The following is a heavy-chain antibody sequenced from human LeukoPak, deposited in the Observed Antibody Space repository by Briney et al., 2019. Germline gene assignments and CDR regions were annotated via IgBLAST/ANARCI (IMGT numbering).Heavy chain of an antibody. CDR1: GFTFSNAW. CDR2: IKSKTDGGTT. V-gene: IGHV3-15*01. D-gene: IGHD2-15*01. CDR3: TSDLGDGSGGSCPSVY. J-gene: IGHJ4*02. Sequence: TGGSLRLSCAASGFTFSNAWMSWVRQAPGKGLEWVARIKSKTDGGTTAYAGPVKGRFTISRDDAKNTLYLQMNSLKAEDTAVYYCTSDLGDGSGGSCPSVYWGQGTLVTVSS.